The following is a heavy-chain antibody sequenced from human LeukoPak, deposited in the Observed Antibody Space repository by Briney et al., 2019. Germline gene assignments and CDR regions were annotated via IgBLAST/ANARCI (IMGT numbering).Heavy chain of an antibody. Sequence: GGSLRLSCAASGFTFSSYGMHWVRQAPGKGLEWVAFIRYDGSNKYYADSVKGRFTISRDNNAKNSLYLEMNSLRAEDTAVYYCARGGVVIPRFDYWGQGTLVTVSS. D-gene: IGHD3-3*01. CDR3: ARGGVVIPRFDY. J-gene: IGHJ4*02. V-gene: IGHV3-30*02. CDR2: IRYDGSNK. CDR1: GFTFSSYG.